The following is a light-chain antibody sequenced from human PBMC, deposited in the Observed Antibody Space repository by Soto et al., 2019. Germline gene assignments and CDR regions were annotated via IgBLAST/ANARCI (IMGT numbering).Light chain of an antibody. J-gene: IGKJ1*01. CDR1: QSISSK. CDR3: QQSYRSPPT. CDR2: DAS. V-gene: IGKV1-39*01. Sequence: DIQMTQSPSSLSASVGDRITITCRASQSISSKLNWYQQRPGKVPNLLIYDASSLQSGVTSRFSGSGSGTDVTITISSLQPEDFATYYCQQSYRSPPTFGQGTKVEIK.